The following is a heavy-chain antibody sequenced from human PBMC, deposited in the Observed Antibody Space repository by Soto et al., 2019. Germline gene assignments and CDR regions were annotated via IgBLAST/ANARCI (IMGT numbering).Heavy chain of an antibody. Sequence: GGSLRLSCAASGFTFSTYWMHWLRQVPGKGLMWVSRISTDGSTTAYADSVKSRITINPDTSKNQFSLQLNSVTPEDTAVYYCARDSPGYGDYVLFDYWGQGTLVTVSS. CDR2: ISTDGSTT. D-gene: IGHD4-17*01. V-gene: IGHV3-74*01. J-gene: IGHJ4*02. CDR3: ARDSPGYGDYVLFDY. CDR1: GFTFSTYW.